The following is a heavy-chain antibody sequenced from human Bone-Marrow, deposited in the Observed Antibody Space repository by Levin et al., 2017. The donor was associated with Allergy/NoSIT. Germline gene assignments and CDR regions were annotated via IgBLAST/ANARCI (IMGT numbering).Heavy chain of an antibody. CDR2: VSGSGSST. Sequence: GGSLRLSCAASGFTFSSYAMTWVRQAPGKGLEWVSSVSGSGSSTYYADSVRGRFTISRDTSKNKLYLKMNSLRAEDTAVYYCAKDHLSGAARTSYWGQGALVTVSS. CDR3: AKDHLSGAARTSY. CDR1: GFTFSSYA. D-gene: IGHD6-6*01. J-gene: IGHJ4*02. V-gene: IGHV3-23*01.